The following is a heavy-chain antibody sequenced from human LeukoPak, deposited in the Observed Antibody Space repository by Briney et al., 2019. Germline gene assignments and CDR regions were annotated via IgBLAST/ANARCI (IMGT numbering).Heavy chain of an antibody. CDR3: ARELGGSASTYGMDV. Sequence: GGSLRLSCATSGFTFSSYGMHWVRQAPGRGLEWVAVIWYDGGNKYYGDSVKGRFTISRDHSRNTLYLQMNSLRAEDTAVYFCARELGGSASTYGMDVWGQGTTVTVSS. J-gene: IGHJ6*02. D-gene: IGHD2-2*01. V-gene: IGHV3-33*01. CDR2: IWYDGGNK. CDR1: GFTFSSYG.